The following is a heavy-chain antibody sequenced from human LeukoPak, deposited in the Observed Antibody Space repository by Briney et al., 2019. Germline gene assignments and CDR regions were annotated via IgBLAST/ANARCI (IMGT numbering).Heavy chain of an antibody. D-gene: IGHD1-26*01. Sequence: GGSLRLSCTASGLTLSNYWMIWVRKAPGKGLQWVAKIKQDGSEKYYVDSVKGRFTISRDNAENSLYLQMNSLRVEDTAVYYCAARSSGNPYFWGQGTLVTVSS. CDR2: IKQDGSEK. J-gene: IGHJ4*02. CDR1: GLTLSNYW. V-gene: IGHV3-7*03. CDR3: AARSSGNPYF.